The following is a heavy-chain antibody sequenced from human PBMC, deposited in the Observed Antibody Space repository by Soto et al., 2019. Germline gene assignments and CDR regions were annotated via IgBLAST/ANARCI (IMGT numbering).Heavy chain of an antibody. CDR3: ARDSYSSGWYDYYYGMDV. CDR2: IYPGDSDT. V-gene: IGHV5-51*01. J-gene: IGHJ6*02. CDR1: GYSFTSYW. D-gene: IGHD6-19*01. Sequence: PGESLKISCKGSGYSFTSYWIGWVRQMPGKGLEWMGIIYPGDSDTRYSPSFQGQVTISADKSASTAYMELSSLRSEDTAVYYCARDSYSSGWYDYYYGMDVWGQGTTVTVSS.